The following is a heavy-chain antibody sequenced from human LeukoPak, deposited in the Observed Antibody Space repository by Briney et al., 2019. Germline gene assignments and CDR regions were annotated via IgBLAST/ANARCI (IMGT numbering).Heavy chain of an antibody. V-gene: IGHV1-18*01. D-gene: IGHD3-3*01. CDR3: ARVLRYDFWSAYYFDY. CDR1: GYTFNSYD. CDR2: ISTYNGNT. J-gene: IGHJ4*02. Sequence: ASVKVSCKASGYTFNSYDISWVRQAPGQGLEWMAWISTYNGNTNYAQKVQGRATMTTDTSTSTAYMELRSLRSDDTAVYYCARVLRYDFWSAYYFDYWGQGTLSPSPQ.